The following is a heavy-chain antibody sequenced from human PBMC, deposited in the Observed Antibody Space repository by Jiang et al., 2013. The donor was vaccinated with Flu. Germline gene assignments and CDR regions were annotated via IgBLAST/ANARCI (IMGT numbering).Heavy chain of an antibody. Sequence: GPGLVKPSETLSLTCTVSGGSISSVDYYWSWIRQYPGKGLEWIGYIYFSGSTYYNPSLKSRVSISVDTSKNQFSLKLTSVTAADTAVYYCARWGELRFFRWFDPWGQGPWSPSPQ. CDR2: IYFSGST. CDR1: GGSISSVDYY. J-gene: IGHJ5*02. D-gene: IGHD3-3*01. V-gene: IGHV4-31*03. CDR3: ARWGELRFFRWFDP.